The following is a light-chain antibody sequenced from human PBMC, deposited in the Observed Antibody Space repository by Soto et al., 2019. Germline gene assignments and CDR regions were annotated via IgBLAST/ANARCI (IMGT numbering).Light chain of an antibody. Sequence: EIVLTQSPATLSLSPGEGATLCCRASQSVSSFLAWFQQKPGQAPRLLIYDASNRATGIPARFSGSGSGTDFTLTISSLEPEDFAVYYCQQRNSWPYTFGQGTKLEIK. J-gene: IGKJ2*01. CDR3: QQRNSWPYT. V-gene: IGKV3-11*01. CDR2: DAS. CDR1: QSVSSF.